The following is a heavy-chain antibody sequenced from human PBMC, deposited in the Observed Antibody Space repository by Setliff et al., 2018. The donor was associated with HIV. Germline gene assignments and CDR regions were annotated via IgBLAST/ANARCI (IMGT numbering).Heavy chain of an antibody. CDR3: ARKSAKANNWFDP. V-gene: IGHV5-51*01. Sequence: GGSLKIFRKGSGYIFNNFWIAWVRQMPGKGLEWMGIIYPGDSDTRYSPSSEGQVTISADKSINTAYLQWSILKAPDTAMYYCARKSAKANNWFDPWGQGTLVTVSS. CDR1: GYIFNNFW. J-gene: IGHJ5*02. CDR2: IYPGDSDT. D-gene: IGHD6-13*01.